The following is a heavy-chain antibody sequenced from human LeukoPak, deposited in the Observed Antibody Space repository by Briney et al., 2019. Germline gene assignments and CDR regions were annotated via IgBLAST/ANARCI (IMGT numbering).Heavy chain of an antibody. V-gene: IGHV1-69*13. D-gene: IGHD3-22*01. CDR3: ASTDSSGDYDLVY. CDR2: IIPIFGTA. J-gene: IGHJ4*02. CDR1: GGTFSSYA. Sequence: ASAKVSCKDSGGTFSSYAISWVRQAPGQGLEWMGGIIPIFGTANYAQKFQGRVTITADESTSTAYMELSSLRSEDTAVYYCASTDSSGDYDLVYWGQGTLVTVSS.